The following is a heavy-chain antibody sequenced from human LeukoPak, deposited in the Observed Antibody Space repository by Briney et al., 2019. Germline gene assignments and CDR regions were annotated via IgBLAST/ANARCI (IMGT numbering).Heavy chain of an antibody. CDR1: GFTFSSYS. Sequence: GGSLRLSCAASGFTFSSYSMNWVRQAPGKGPEWVSYISSSSNTIHYAESVKGRFTISRDNAKNSLYLQMNSLRAEDTAVYYCARGLSPYYYYYMDVWGKGTTVTVSS. V-gene: IGHV3-48*01. CDR2: ISSSSNTI. CDR3: ARGLSPYYYYYMDV. J-gene: IGHJ6*03.